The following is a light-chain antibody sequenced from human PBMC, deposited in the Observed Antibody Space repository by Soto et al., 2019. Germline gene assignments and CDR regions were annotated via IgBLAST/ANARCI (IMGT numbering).Light chain of an antibody. Sequence: AIPLTQSPSSLSASVGDRVTITCRASQGISSALAWYQQKPGKSPNLLIYDVSSLESGVPSRFSGSGSGTDCTLTISSLQPEDFATYYCQQFNTYPALTFGGGTKVESK. CDR1: QGISSA. CDR2: DVS. V-gene: IGKV1-13*02. CDR3: QQFNTYPALT. J-gene: IGKJ4*01.